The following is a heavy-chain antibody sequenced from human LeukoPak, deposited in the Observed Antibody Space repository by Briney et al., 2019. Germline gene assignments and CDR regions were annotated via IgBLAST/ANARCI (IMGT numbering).Heavy chain of an antibody. J-gene: IGHJ4*02. CDR1: GFTFSDSY. Sequence: GGSLRLSCAASGFTFSDSYMSWIRQAPGTGLEWVAYIGPSGSAIHYADSVKGRFTISRDNAKNSLYLQVNSLRAEDTAAYYCARDSDVLRYFDWPLDYWGQGTLVTVSS. V-gene: IGHV3-11*04. CDR2: IGPSGSAI. CDR3: ARDSDVLRYFDWPLDY. D-gene: IGHD3-9*01.